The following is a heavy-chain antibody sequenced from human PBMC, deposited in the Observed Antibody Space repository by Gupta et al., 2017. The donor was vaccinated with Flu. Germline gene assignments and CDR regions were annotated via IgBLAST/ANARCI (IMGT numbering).Heavy chain of an antibody. CDR3: AKGVQTSRDYDGYAFDI. J-gene: IGHJ3*02. Sequence: EVQLLESGGGLVQPGGSLRLPCAASGFTFSSYAMSWVRQAPGKGLEWVSAISGSGGSTYYADSVKGRFTISRDNSKNTLYLQMNSLRAEDTAVYYCAKGVQTSRDYDGYAFDIWGQGTMVTVSS. CDR1: GFTFSSYA. D-gene: IGHD3-22*01. V-gene: IGHV3-23*01. CDR2: ISGSGGST.